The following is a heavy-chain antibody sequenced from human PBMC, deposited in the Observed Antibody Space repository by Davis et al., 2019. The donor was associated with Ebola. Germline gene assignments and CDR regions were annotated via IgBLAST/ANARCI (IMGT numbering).Heavy chain of an antibody. J-gene: IGHJ1*01. CDR3: AKEFWGWYFQH. D-gene: IGHD3-16*01. CDR2: IWYDGSNK. CDR1: GFTFSSYG. V-gene: IGHV3-33*06. Sequence: GGSLRLSCAASGFTFSSYGMHWVRQAPGKGLEWVAVIWYDGSNKYYADSVKGRFTISRDNSKNTLYLQMNSLRAEDTAVYYCAKEFWGWYFQHWGQGTLVTVSS.